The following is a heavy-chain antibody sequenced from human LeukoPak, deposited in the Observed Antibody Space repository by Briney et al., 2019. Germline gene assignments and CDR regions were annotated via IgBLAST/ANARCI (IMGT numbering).Heavy chain of an antibody. J-gene: IGHJ5*02. V-gene: IGHV3-30*02. CDR3: ARGGCTSTSCYTKDNWFDP. CDR1: GFTFSSYG. D-gene: IGHD2-2*02. Sequence: PGGSLRLSCAASGFTFSSYGMHWVRQAPGKGLEWVSFIRYDGSNKYYGDSVKGRFTISRDNSKNTLYLQMNSLRAEDTAVYYCARGGCTSTSCYTKDNWFDPWGQGTLVTVSS. CDR2: IRYDGSNK.